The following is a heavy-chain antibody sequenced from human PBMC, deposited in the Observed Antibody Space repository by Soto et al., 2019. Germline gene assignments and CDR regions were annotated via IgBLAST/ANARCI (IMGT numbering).Heavy chain of an antibody. V-gene: IGHV4-59*08. CDR2: IYDSGST. J-gene: IGHJ4*02. CDR3: ARNRVVPAARVDY. CDR1: DDSLSTHY. D-gene: IGHD2-2*01. Sequence: SETLSLTCNVSDDSLSTHYWSLIRQPPGKGLEWIGYIYDSGSTYYNPSLQSRVSISVDTSKNQFSLKLSSVTASDTAVYYCARNRVVPAARVDYWGQGTLVTVSS.